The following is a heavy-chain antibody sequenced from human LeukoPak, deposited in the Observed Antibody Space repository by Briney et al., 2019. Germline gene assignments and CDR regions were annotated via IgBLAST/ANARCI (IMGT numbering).Heavy chain of an antibody. CDR2: IYYSGST. CDR1: GVSISSYY. D-gene: IGHD4-17*01. Sequence: SETLSLTCTVSGVSISSYYWSWIRQPPGKGLEWIGYIYYSGSTNYNPSLKSRVTISVDTSKNQFSLKLSSVTAADTAVYYCARENPNGDYGDYWGQGTLVTVSS. CDR3: ARENPNGDYGDY. J-gene: IGHJ4*02. V-gene: IGHV4-59*01.